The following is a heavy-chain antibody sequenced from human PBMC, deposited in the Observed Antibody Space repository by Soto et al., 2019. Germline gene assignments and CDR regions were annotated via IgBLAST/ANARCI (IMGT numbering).Heavy chain of an antibody. J-gene: IGHJ5*02. CDR3: ARMYSSGSGWFHP. D-gene: IGHD3-22*01. Sequence: TLSLTCSVSGYCITAGGYYWSWIRQHPGKGLEWIGSFYSSGSIIYNPSLKSRVSISGDTSRNQFSMTLTSVTAADTALYYCARMYSSGSGWFHPWGQGTLVTASS. CDR2: FYSSGSI. V-gene: IGHV4-31*03. CDR1: GYCITAGGYY.